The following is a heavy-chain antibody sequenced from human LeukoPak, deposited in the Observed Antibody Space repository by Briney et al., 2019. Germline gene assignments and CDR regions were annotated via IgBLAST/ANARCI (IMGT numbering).Heavy chain of an antibody. CDR2: IIPILGIA. CDR3: ARDYGMDV. V-gene: IGHV1-69*04. Sequence: SVKVPCKASGGTFSSYAISWVRQAPGQGLEWMGRIIPILGIANYAQKFQGRVTITADKSTSTAYMELSSLRSEDTAVYYCARDYGMDVWGQGTTVTVSS. CDR1: GGTFSSYA. J-gene: IGHJ6*02.